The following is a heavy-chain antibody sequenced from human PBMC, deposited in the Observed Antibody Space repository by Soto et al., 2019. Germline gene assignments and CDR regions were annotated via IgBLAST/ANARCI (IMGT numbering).Heavy chain of an antibody. D-gene: IGHD2-15*01. V-gene: IGHV1-18*01. CDR2: ISAYNGNT. CDR1: GYTFTRYG. J-gene: IGHJ3*02. Sequence: ASVKVSCKASGYTFTRYGISWVRQAPGQGLEWMGWISAYNGNTNYAQKLQGRVTMTTDTSTSTAYMELRSLRSDDTAVYYCARDGPLYCSGGSCYSDAFDIWGQGTMVTVSS. CDR3: ARDGPLYCSGGSCYSDAFDI.